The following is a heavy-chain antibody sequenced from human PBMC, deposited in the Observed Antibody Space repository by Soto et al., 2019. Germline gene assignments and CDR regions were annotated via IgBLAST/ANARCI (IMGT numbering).Heavy chain of an antibody. D-gene: IGHD6-25*01. V-gene: IGHV3-23*01. J-gene: IGHJ3*02. CDR3: AKDPELAAAAHAFAI. CDR1: GFSFSSYA. Sequence: PGGSLRLSCAASGFSFSSYAMSWVRQAPGKGLEWVSAISGRGGSTYYADSVMGRFTVSRDNSKNTLYLQMNSLRAEDTALYYCAKDPELAAAAHAFAIWGRGTMVTVSS. CDR2: ISGRGGST.